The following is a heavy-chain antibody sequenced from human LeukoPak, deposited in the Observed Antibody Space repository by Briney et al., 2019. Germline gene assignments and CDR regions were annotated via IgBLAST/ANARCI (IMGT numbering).Heavy chain of an antibody. CDR2: INAGNGNT. D-gene: IGHD3-22*01. CDR1: GYTFTSYA. J-gene: IGHJ4*02. Sequence: ASVKVSCKASGYTFTSYAMHWVRQAPGQRLEWMGWINAGNGNTKYSQKFQGRVTITRDTSASTAYMELSSLRSEDTAVYYCARVNGTYYYDSSGYYYPYWGQGTLVTISS. CDR3: ARVNGTYYYDSSGYYYPY. V-gene: IGHV1-3*01.